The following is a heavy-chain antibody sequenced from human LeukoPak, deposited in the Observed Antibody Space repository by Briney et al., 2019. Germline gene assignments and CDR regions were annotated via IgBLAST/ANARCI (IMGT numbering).Heavy chain of an antibody. CDR1: GFTVSLYY. V-gene: IGHV3-53*01. CDR3: AKDRSSGWRGDY. Sequence: GGSLRLSCAASGFTVSLYYMTWVRQAPGKGLEWVSVIYSGGPTYYADSVKGRFTISRDNSKNTVYLQMNSLRAEDTAVYYYAKDRSSGWRGDYWGQGTLVTVSS. J-gene: IGHJ4*02. CDR2: IYSGGPT. D-gene: IGHD6-19*01.